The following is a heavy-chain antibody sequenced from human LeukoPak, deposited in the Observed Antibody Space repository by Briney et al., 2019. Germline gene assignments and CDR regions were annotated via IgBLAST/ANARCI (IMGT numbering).Heavy chain of an antibody. CDR1: GGSISSYY. CDR2: INYSGST. D-gene: IGHD3-10*01. J-gene: IGHJ4*02. V-gene: IGHV4-59*01. CDR3: ARDRGSSGNLYYFDF. Sequence: SETLSLTCTVSGGSISSYYWSWIRQPPGKGLEWIGYINYSGSTSYNPSLKSRVTISVDTSKNQFSLRLSSVTTADTAAYYCARDRGSSGNLYYFDFWGQGTLVTVSS.